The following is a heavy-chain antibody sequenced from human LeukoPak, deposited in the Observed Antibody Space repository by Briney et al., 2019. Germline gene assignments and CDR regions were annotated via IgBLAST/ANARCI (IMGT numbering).Heavy chain of an antibody. V-gene: IGHV3-7*01. CDR3: ARDQGWLQFDY. J-gene: IGHJ4*02. CDR1: GFTFSRSW. Sequence: PGGSLRLSCTASGFTFSRSWTDWVRQAPGKGLEWVANIKEDGSQTYYMDSVRGRFTISRDNAKNSLYLQMNSLRDEDTAVYYCARDQGWLQFDYWGQGALATVSA. D-gene: IGHD5-24*01. CDR2: IKEDGSQT.